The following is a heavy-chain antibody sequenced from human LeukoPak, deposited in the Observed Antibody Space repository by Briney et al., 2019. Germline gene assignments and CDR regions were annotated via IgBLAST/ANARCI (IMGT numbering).Heavy chain of an antibody. Sequence: PGGSLRLSCAASRFTFSSYEMNWVRQAPGKGLEWVSYISNSGSTIYYADSVKGRFTISRDNAKNSLFLQMNSLRAEDTAVYYCARGDLLGDQGSDYCMDVWGKGTTVTISS. CDR1: RFTFSSYE. CDR2: ISNSGSTI. D-gene: IGHD2-21*02. J-gene: IGHJ6*03. V-gene: IGHV3-48*03. CDR3: ARGDLLGDQGSDYCMDV.